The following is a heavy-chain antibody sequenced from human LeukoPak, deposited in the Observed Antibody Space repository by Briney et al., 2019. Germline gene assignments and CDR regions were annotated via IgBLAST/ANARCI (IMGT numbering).Heavy chain of an antibody. CDR3: ARGGVDTAMGNDY. Sequence: SETLSLTCAVYGGSFSGYCWSWIRQPPGKGLEWIGEINHSGSTNYNPSLKSRVTISVDTSKNQFSLKLSSVTAADTAVYYCARGGVDTAMGNDYWGQGTLVTVSS. D-gene: IGHD5-18*01. CDR1: GGSFSGYC. V-gene: IGHV4-34*01. J-gene: IGHJ4*02. CDR2: INHSGST.